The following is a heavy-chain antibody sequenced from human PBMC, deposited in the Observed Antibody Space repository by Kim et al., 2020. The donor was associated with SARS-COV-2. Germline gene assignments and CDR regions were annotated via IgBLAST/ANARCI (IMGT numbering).Heavy chain of an antibody. CDR2: IYPGDSDT. CDR1: GYSFTSYW. D-gene: IGHD5-18*01. CDR3: ARHGSQYSYGYSYYYGMDV. V-gene: IGHV5-51*01. J-gene: IGHJ6*02. Sequence: GESLKISCKGSGYSFTSYWIGWVRQMPGKGLEWMGIIYPGDSDTRYSPSFQGQVTISADKSISTAYLQWSSLKASDTAMYYCARHGSQYSYGYSYYYGMDVWGQGTTVTVSS.